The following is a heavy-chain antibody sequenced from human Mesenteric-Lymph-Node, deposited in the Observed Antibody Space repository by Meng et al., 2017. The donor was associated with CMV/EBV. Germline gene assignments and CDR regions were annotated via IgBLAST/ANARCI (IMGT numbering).Heavy chain of an antibody. J-gene: IGHJ6*02. V-gene: IGHV3-21*03. D-gene: IGHD3-10*01. CDR2: MNNVGNYM. CDR1: GFNFFTYN. Sequence: GGSLRLSCTASGFNFFTYNMNWVRQAPGKGLEWVSSMNNVGNYMYYADSLKGRFTISRNNAENSLFLQMNGLRDEDTGVYYCARDRGASPGGMDVWGQGTTVTVSS. CDR3: ARDRGASPGGMDV.